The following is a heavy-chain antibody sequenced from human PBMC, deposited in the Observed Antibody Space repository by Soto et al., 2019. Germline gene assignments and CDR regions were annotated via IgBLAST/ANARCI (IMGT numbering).Heavy chain of an antibody. CDR2: ISGSGGTT. V-gene: IGHV3-23*01. J-gene: IGHJ4*02. Sequence: DVQLLESGGGLVQPGGSLRLSCVASGFTFSRYAISWVRQAPGKGLEWVSAISGSGGTTYYADSVKGRFTISRDNSKNTLYLQMNSLRAEDTAVYYCAKDRKYGDYAADYWGQGTLVTVSS. CDR3: AKDRKYGDYAADY. D-gene: IGHD4-17*01. CDR1: GFTFSRYA.